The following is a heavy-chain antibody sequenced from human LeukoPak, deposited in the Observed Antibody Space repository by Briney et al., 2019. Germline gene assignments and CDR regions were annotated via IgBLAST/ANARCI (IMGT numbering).Heavy chain of an antibody. CDR2: IIPIFGTA. D-gene: IGHD3-10*01. J-gene: IGHJ6*03. Sequence: ASVKVSCKASGGTFSSYAISWVRQAPGQGLEWMGGIIPIFGTANYAQKFQGRVTITADKSTSTAYMELSSLRSDDTAVYYCARVGGYGSGSYYKDYYYYYYMDVWGKGTTVTVSS. CDR1: GGTFSSYA. V-gene: IGHV1-69*06. CDR3: ARVGGYGSGSYYKDYYYYYYMDV.